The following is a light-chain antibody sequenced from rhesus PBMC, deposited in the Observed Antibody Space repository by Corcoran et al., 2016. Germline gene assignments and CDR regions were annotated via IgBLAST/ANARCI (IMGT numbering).Light chain of an antibody. CDR1: QGINKE. CDR3: LQLYTAPFT. CDR2: AAS. V-gene: IGKV1-94*01. J-gene: IGKJ3*01. Sequence: IQMTQSPSSLSASVGDRVTVTCRASQGINKELSWYQQKPGRAPSLRIFAASSLPTGVSSRFSGSGSWTNYTLTISSLQPEDVATDYCLQLYTAPFTFGPGTKLDL.